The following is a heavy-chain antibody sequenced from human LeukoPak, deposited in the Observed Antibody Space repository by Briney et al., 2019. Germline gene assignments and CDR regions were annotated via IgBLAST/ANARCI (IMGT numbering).Heavy chain of an antibody. V-gene: IGHV3-74*01. J-gene: IGHJ4*02. D-gene: IGHD6-13*01. Sequence: PGGSLRLSCAASGFTFSSYWMHWVRQAPGQRLMWVSRINSDGSSTSYADSVKGRFTISRDNAKNTLYQQMNRLRAEDTAVYYCASQLVLLWGQGTLVTVSS. CDR1: GFTFSSYW. CDR2: INSDGSST. CDR3: ASQLVLL.